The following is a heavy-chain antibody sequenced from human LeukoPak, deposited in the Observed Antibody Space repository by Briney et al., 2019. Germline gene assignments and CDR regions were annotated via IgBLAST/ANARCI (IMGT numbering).Heavy chain of an antibody. J-gene: IGHJ3*02. CDR3: ARDLPEGAFDI. CDR1: GFTFSSYW. V-gene: IGHV3-7*01. Sequence: PGGSLRLSGAASGFTFSSYWMSWVRQAPGKGLEWVANIKQDGSEKYYVDSVKGRFTISRDNAKNSLYLQMNSLRAEDTAVYYCARDLPEGAFDIWGQGTMVTVSS. CDR2: IKQDGSEK.